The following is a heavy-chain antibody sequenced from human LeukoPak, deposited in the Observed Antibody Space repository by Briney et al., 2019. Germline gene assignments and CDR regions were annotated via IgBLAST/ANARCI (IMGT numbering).Heavy chain of an antibody. D-gene: IGHD6-13*01. CDR2: ISSNGGST. V-gene: IGHV3-64D*09. CDR1: GFTFSSYA. CDR3: VKDRAAAGTGYYYGMDV. Sequence: GGSLRLSCSASGFTFSSYAMHWVRQAPGKGLEYVSAISSNGGSTYYADSVKGRFTTSRDNSKNTLYLQMSSLRAEDTAVYYCVKDRAAAGTGYYYGMDVWGQGTTVTVSS. J-gene: IGHJ6*02.